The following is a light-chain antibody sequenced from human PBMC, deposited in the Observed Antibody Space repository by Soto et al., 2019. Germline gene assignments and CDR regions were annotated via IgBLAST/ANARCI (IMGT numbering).Light chain of an antibody. CDR1: TSNLGAGYD. V-gene: IGLV1-40*01. Sequence: QSVLTQSPSVSGAPGQRVTLSCTGTTSNLGAGYDVHWYQQLPGAAPKLVIFGNRNRPSGVPERFSGSKSGTSASLAITGLQAEDEADYYCQAYDYTLTASVFGGGTKVTVL. CDR3: QAYDYTLTASV. CDR2: GNR. J-gene: IGLJ3*02.